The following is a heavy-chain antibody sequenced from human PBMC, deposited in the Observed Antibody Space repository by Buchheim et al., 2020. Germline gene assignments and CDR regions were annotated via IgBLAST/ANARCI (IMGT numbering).Heavy chain of an antibody. Sequence: QVQLVESGGGVVQPGRSLRLPCAASGFTFSSYGMHWVRQAPGQGLEWVAVLWYDGSNKYYADSVKGRFTIPRDNSKNKPYLQMNGLRADDTAVYYCARGSSVVVPGMDVWGQGTT. D-gene: IGHD2-2*01. CDR3: ARGSSVVVPGMDV. CDR2: LWYDGSNK. CDR1: GFTFSSYG. J-gene: IGHJ6*02. V-gene: IGHV3-33*01.